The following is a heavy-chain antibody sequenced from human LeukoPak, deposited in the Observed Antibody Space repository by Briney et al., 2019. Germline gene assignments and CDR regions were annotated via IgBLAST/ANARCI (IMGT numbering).Heavy chain of an antibody. V-gene: IGHV1-18*01. CDR3: ARHVLLWLGELLLFDY. D-gene: IGHD3-10*01. J-gene: IGHJ4*02. CDR1: GYTFISYG. CDR2: ISAYNGNT. Sequence: ASVKVSCKASGYTFISYGISWVRQAPGQGLEWMGWISAYNGNTNYAQKLQGRVTITTDTSTSTAYMELRSLRSDDTAVYYCARHVLLWLGELLLFDYWGQGTLVTVSS.